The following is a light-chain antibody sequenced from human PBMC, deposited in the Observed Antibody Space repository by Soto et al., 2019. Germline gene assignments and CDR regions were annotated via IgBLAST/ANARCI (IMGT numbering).Light chain of an antibody. J-gene: IGLJ1*01. CDR2: EVS. CDR1: SSDVGSYNL. V-gene: IGLV2-14*02. CDR3: ISYTGSSTSYV. Sequence: QSVLTQPASVSGSPGQSITISCTGTSSDVGSYNLVSWYQQHPGKAPKFMIYEVSNRPSGVSNRFSGSKSGNTASLTISGLQAEDEADYYCISYTGSSTSYVFGTGTKLTVL.